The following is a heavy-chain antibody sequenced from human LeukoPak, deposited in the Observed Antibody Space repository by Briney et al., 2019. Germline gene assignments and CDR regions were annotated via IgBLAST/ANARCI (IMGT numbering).Heavy chain of an antibody. CDR3: ARGHPITVTDVNLSTYRLE. CDR2: INPSGGST. V-gene: IGHV1-46*01. J-gene: IGHJ4*02. CDR1: GYTFTSYY. Sequence: ASVKVSCKASGYTFTSYYMHWVRQAPGQGLEWMGIINPSGGSTSYAQKFQGRVTMTRDTSTSTVYMELSSLRSEDTAVYYCARGHPITVTDVNLSTYRLEWGQGTLVTVSS. D-gene: IGHD4-11*01.